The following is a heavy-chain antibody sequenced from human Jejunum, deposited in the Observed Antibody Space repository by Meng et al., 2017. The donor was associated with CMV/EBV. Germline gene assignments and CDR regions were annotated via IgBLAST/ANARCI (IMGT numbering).Heavy chain of an antibody. CDR3: ARMGYGFEFFDV. CDR2: INADGGET. CDR1: GFTFNNYW. D-gene: IGHD5-12*01. V-gene: IGHV3-7*01. J-gene: IGHJ3*01. Sequence: TSGFTFNNYWMHWVRQAPGKGLEWVANINADGGETYYLESVKGRFNISRDNAKNSLYLQMSSLRPEDTAVYYCARMGYGFEFFDVWGQGTMVTVSS.